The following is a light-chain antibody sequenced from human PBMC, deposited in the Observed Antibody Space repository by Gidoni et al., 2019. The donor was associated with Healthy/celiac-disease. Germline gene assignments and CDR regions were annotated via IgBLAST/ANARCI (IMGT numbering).Light chain of an antibody. J-gene: IGKJ1*01. CDR3: QQYNSYSPLWT. Sequence: DIQMTQSPSTLSASVGDRVTITCRASQSISSWLAWYQQKPGKAPNLLIYDASSLESGVPSRFSGSGSGTEFTLTISSLQPDDFATYYCQQYNSYSPLWTFGQGTKVEIK. CDR1: QSISSW. CDR2: DAS. V-gene: IGKV1-5*01.